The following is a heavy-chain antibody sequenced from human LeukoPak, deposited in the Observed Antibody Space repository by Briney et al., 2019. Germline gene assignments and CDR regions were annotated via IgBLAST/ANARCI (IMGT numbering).Heavy chain of an antibody. V-gene: IGHV3-11*06. J-gene: IGHJ4*02. CDR2: ISSSSSYT. Sequence: GGSLRLSCAASGFTFRDYYMSWIRQAAGKGLDGVSYISSSSSYTKHADSVKGRFTISRDNAKNSLYLQINSLRAEDTAVYYCARGVIGFREFLDYWGQGTLVTVSS. D-gene: IGHD3-10*01. CDR3: ARGVIGFREFLDY. CDR1: GFTFRDYY.